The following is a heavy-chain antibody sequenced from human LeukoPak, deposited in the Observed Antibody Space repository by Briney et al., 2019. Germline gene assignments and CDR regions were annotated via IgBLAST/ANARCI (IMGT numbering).Heavy chain of an antibody. V-gene: IGHV4-61*01. Sequence: PSETLSLTCTVSGGSISSSSYYWSWIRQPPGKGLEWIGYIYYSGSTNYNPSLKSRVTISVDTSKNQFSLKLSSVTAADTAVYYCARGEAGTTPDYWGQGTLVTVSS. D-gene: IGHD1-7*01. J-gene: IGHJ4*02. CDR2: IYYSGST. CDR3: ARGEAGTTPDY. CDR1: GGSISSSSYY.